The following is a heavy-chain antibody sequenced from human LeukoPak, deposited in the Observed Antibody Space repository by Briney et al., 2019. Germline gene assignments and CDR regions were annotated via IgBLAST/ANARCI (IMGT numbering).Heavy chain of an antibody. CDR1: GGSISSGDYY. J-gene: IGHJ4*02. Sequence: SETLSLTCTVSGGSISSGDYYWSWIRQPPGKGLEWIGYIYYSGSTYYNPSLKSRVTISVDTSKNQFSLKLSSVTAADTAVYYCAKALYSGSYYPHYFDYWGQGTLVTVSS. CDR3: AKALYSGSYYPHYFDY. D-gene: IGHD1-26*01. CDR2: IYYSGST. V-gene: IGHV4-30-4*01.